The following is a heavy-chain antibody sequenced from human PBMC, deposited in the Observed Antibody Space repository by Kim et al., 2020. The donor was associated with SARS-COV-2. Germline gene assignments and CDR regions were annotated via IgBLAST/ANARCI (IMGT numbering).Heavy chain of an antibody. V-gene: IGHV3-9*01. CDR1: GFTFDDYA. CDR2: ISWNSGSI. CDR3: AKAKYSSSWRTTSFDY. Sequence: GGSLRLSCAASGFTFDDYAMHWVRQAPGKGLEWVSGISWNSGSIGYADSVKGRFTISRDNAKNSLYLQMNSLRAEDTALYYCAKAKYSSSWRTTSFDYWG. D-gene: IGHD6-13*01. J-gene: IGHJ4*01.